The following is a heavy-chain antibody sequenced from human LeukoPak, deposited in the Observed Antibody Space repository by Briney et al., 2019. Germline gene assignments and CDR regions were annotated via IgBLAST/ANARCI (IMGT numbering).Heavy chain of an antibody. V-gene: IGHV1-8*01. CDR1: GYTFTSYD. CDR3: ARGPKTDYDYYFDF. Sequence: ASVKVSCKASGYTFTSYDINWVRQATGQGLEWMGWMNPNSGNTGFAQKFQGRVTMTRNTSISTAYMELSSLRSEDTAVYYCARGPKTDYDYYFDFWGQGTLVTVSS. J-gene: IGHJ4*02. CDR2: MNPNSGNT. D-gene: IGHD4-17*01.